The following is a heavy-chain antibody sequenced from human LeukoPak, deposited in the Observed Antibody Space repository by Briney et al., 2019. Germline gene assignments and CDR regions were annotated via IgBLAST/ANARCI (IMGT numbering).Heavy chain of an antibody. D-gene: IGHD2-15*01. J-gene: IGHJ5*02. V-gene: IGHV4-39*01. CDR2: IYYSGST. Sequence: PSETLSLTCTVSGGSISSSSYYWGWIRQPPGKGLEWIGSIYYSGSTYYNPSLKSRVTISVATSKNQFSLKLSSVPAADTAVYYCAGSIVVVVAATPGWFDPWGQGTLVTVSS. CDR3: AGSIVVVVAATPGWFDP. CDR1: GGSISSSSYY.